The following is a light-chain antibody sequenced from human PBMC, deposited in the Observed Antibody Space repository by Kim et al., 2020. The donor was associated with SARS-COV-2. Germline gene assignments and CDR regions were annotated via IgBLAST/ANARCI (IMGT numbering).Light chain of an antibody. V-gene: IGLV3-1*01. CDR1: KLGDKY. CDR2: QDK. CDR3: QAWHSGLVV. Sequence: SYELTQPPSVSVSPGQTASITCSGDKLGDKYVCWYQQKPGQTPVLVIYQDKKRPSEIPERFSGSNSGDTATLTISGTQAMDEADYYCQAWHSGLVVFGGGTQLTVL. J-gene: IGLJ2*01.